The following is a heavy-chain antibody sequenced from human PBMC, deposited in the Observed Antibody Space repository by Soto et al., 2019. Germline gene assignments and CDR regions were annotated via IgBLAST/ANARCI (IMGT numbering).Heavy chain of an antibody. V-gene: IGHV4-39*02. J-gene: IGHJ4*02. CDR1: GGSISTGSYY. D-gene: IGHD2-15*01. CDR2: IFYSGST. Sequence: LSLTCTVSGGSISTGSYYWAWIRQPPGKGLEWIGSIFYSGSTYYNPSLKSRVTISVDTSKNHFSLKLSSVTAADTAVYYCARFCSGGTCNYGYYFDFWGQGTLVTVSS. CDR3: ARFCSGGTCNYGYYFDF.